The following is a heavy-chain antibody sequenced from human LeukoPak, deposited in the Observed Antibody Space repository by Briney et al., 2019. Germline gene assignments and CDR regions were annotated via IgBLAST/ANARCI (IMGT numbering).Heavy chain of an antibody. V-gene: IGHV4-34*01. CDR2: INHSGST. J-gene: IGHJ5*02. CDR3: AKGVSSGYNLFGP. D-gene: IGHD6-25*01. Sequence: PSETLSLTCAVYGGSFSGYYWSWIRQPPGKGLEWIGEINHSGSTNYNPSLKSRVTISVDTSKNQFSLKLSSVTAADTAVYYCAKGVSSGYNLFGPWGQGTLVTVSS. CDR1: GGSFSGYY.